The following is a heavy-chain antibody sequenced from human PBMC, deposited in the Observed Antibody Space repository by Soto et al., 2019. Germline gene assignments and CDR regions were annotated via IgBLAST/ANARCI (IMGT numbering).Heavy chain of an antibody. CDR3: ARGRYGDY. J-gene: IGHJ4*02. CDR2: ISDHNGNT. D-gene: IGHD1-1*01. V-gene: IGHV1-18*01. CDR1: GYAFTTYG. Sequence: QVHLVQSGAEVKKPGASVKVSCQGSGYAFTTYGITWVRQAPGQGLEWMGWISDHNGNTTYAQKLQGRVTVTRDTSTSTAYMELRSLRYDDTAVYYCARGRYGDYWGQGALVTVSS.